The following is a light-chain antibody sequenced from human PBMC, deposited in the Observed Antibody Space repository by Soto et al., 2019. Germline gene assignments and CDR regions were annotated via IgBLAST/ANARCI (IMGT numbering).Light chain of an antibody. Sequence: DIPMTQSPSAVSASVGDNVTITCRASQGVSDWVAWYQQKPGEAPKLLIYGSSSLLSGVPSRFSGTRSGTDFTLTISSLQPEDFATYYCQQVNSYPQTFGQGTRLELK. CDR2: GSS. CDR1: QGVSDW. J-gene: IGKJ5*01. V-gene: IGKV1-12*01. CDR3: QQVNSYPQT.